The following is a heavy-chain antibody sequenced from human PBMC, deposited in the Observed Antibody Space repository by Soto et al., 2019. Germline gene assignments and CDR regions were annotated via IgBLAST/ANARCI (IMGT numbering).Heavy chain of an antibody. V-gene: IGHV3-30*03. Sequence: EWVAVISYDGSNKYYADSVKGRFTISSDNSKNTLYLQMNSLRAEDTAVYYXXXXXXXXXXXXXXXXXXXWGQGTTVTVSS. CDR3: XXXXXXXXXXXXXXXXXX. CDR2: ISYDGSNK. J-gene: IGHJ6*02.